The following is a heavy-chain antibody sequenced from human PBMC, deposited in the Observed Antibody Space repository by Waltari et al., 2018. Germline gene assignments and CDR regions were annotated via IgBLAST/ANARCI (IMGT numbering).Heavy chain of an antibody. J-gene: IGHJ4*02. CDR2: MYHGGST. CDR1: GYSISSGYY. CDR3: TATPCDSSGYQGSAGDY. Sequence: QVQLQESGPGLVKPSETLSLTCAVSGYSISSGYYWGWIRQPPGKGLEWIGGMYHGGSTYYIPSLKGRVTISVDTSKNQFSLKLSSVTAADTAVYYCTATPCDSSGYQGSAGDYWGQGTLVTVSS. D-gene: IGHD3-22*01. V-gene: IGHV4-38-2*01.